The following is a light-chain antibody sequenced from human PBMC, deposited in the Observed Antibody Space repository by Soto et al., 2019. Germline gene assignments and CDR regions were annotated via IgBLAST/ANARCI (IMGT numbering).Light chain of an antibody. V-gene: IGKV3-15*01. CDR1: QSVTNS. CDR3: QQYNNRRPFT. CDR2: GAS. Sequence: EIVMTQSPATLSVSPGERATLSCRASQSVTNSLAWYQQKPGQAPRLLIYGASTRATGIPARFSGSGSGTEFTLTISSLQSEDFVVYHCQQYNNRRPFTFGQGTKLEIK. J-gene: IGKJ2*01.